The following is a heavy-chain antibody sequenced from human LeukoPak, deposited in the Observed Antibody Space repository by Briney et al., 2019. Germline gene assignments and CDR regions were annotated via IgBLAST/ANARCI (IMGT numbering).Heavy chain of an antibody. CDR3: AREAISDDFWSGYYHAYYYYMDV. CDR1: GFTFDDYG. V-gene: IGHV3-20*04. CDR2: INWNGGST. Sequence: GGSLRLSCAASGFTFDDYGMSWVRQAPGKGLEWVSGINWNGGSTGYADSVKGRFTISRDNAKNSLYLQMNSLRAEDTALYYCAREAISDDFWSGYYHAYYYYMDVWGKGTTVTVSS. J-gene: IGHJ6*03. D-gene: IGHD3-3*01.